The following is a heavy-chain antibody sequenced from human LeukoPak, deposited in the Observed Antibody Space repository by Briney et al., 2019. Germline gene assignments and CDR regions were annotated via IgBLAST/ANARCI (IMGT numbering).Heavy chain of an antibody. J-gene: IGHJ4*02. CDR2: ISYDGSTT. CDR1: GFTFSSIA. Sequence: HSGGSLRLSCAASGFTFSSIAMHSVRQAPGKGLEWVAVISYDGSTTYYADSVKGRVTISRDNSKNTLYLQMNSLRAEDTALYHCERDRYKTSPDYWGQGALVTVSS. D-gene: IGHD1-14*01. V-gene: IGHV3-30-3*01. CDR3: ERDRYKTSPDY.